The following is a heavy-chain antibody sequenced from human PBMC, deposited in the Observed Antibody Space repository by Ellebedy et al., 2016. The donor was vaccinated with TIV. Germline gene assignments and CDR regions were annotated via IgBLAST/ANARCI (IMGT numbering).Heavy chain of an antibody. Sequence: GESLKISCAASGFPFSSYAMSWVRQAPGKGLEWVSSISTTGNDTYYADSVKGRFTISRDNSKNTLFLQMNSLRAADTAINYCTKQREHTLAAYYFDFWGQGTLVSVSS. CDR1: GFPFSSYA. V-gene: IGHV3-23*01. CDR2: ISTTGNDT. J-gene: IGHJ4*02. D-gene: IGHD1-26*01. CDR3: TKQREHTLAAYYFDF.